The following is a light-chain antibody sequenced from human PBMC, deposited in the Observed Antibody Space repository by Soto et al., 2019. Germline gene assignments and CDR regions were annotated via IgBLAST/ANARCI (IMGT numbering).Light chain of an antibody. J-gene: IGKJ1*01. CDR2: KVS. CDR3: MQGTHRPPT. CDR1: ESLVRSDGNTY. Sequence: DVVITQSPLSLPVTLGQPASISCKSSESLVRSDGNTYLNWFQHRPGQSPRRLIYKVSIRSSGVPDRFSGSGSGTDFTLKISRVEAEDVGVYYCMQGTHRPPTLGQGTKVDIK. V-gene: IGKV2-30*02.